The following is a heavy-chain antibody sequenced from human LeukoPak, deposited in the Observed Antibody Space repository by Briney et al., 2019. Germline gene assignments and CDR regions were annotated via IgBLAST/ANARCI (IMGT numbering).Heavy chain of an antibody. V-gene: IGHV3-7*01. J-gene: IGHJ5*02. Sequence: GGSLRLSCAASGFTFSSYWMSWVRQAPGKGLEWVANIKQDGSEKYYVDSVKGRFTISRDNAKNSLYLQMNSLRAEDTAVYYCARDHYYGHDLFDPWGQGTLVTVSS. CDR2: IKQDGSEK. D-gene: IGHD3-10*01. CDR1: GFTFSSYW. CDR3: ARDHYYGHDLFDP.